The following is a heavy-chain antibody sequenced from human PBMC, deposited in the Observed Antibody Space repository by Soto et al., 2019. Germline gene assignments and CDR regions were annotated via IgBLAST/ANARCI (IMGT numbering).Heavy chain of an antibody. D-gene: IGHD2-2*03. V-gene: IGHV3-23*01. CDR2: ISRDEDNT. CDR1: RFTFGGLG. CDR3: VSWMSAHFDY. J-gene: IGHJ4*02. Sequence: VLLLESGGGFVQPGGSVRLPFAAPRFTFGGLGLSWVRRSPGRGLEWVATISRDEDNTHYADSVNGRFTISKDRSTNTLHLHMASLRAEDTAMYYCVSWMSAHFDYWGRGTLVTVSS.